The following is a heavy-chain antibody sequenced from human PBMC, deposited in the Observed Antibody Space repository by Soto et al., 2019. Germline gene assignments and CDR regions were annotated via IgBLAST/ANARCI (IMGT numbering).Heavy chain of an antibody. CDR1: GGTFSSYT. Sequence: QVQLVQSGAEVKKPGSSVKVSCKASGGTFSSYTISWVRQAPGQGLEWMGRIIPILGIANYAQKFQGRVAITAARSTGAAYMELSNLRAEDTAVYYCAGRGGYELVYYGMDVWGQGTMVTVSS. CDR3: AGRGGYELVYYGMDV. CDR2: IIPILGIA. D-gene: IGHD5-12*01. J-gene: IGHJ6*02. V-gene: IGHV1-69*02.